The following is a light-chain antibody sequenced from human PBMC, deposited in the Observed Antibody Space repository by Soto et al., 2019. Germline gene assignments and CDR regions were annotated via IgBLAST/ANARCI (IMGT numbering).Light chain of an antibody. CDR1: QSVSSSY. V-gene: IGKV3-20*01. CDR3: QQYGSSPLT. CDR2: GAS. J-gene: IGKJ5*01. Sequence: EIVLTQSPGTLSLSPGERATLSCRASQSVSSSYLAWYQQKPGQAPRLLIYGASRRATAIPDRFSGSGSGTDFTLTISRLEPEDFAVYYCQQYGSSPLTFGQGTRLEIK.